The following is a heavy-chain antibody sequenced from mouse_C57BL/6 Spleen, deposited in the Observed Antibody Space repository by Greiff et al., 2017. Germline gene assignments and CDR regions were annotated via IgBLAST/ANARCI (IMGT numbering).Heavy chain of an antibody. CDR2: ISSGGSYT. D-gene: IGHD2-4*01. CDR3: ARMGYDYDY. J-gene: IGHJ2*01. V-gene: IGHV5-6*02. CDR1: GFTFSSYG. Sequence: EVMLVESGGDLVKPGGSLKLSCAASGFTFSSYGMSWVRQTPDKRLEWVATISSGGSYTYYPDSVKGRFTISRDNAKNTLYLQMSSLKSEDTAMYYCARMGYDYDYWGQGTTLTVSS.